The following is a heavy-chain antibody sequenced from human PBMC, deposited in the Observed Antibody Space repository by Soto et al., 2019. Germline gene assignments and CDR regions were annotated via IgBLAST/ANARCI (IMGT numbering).Heavy chain of an antibody. CDR3: ATLAGKNGFDM. Sequence: QVQLVESGGGVVQPGRSLRLSCVTSGFTFSSYGLHWVRQAPGKGLEWLAVIWYDGSQKYYADSVKGRFTISRDNSRSTLDLQMDSLKGEDTAVYYCATLAGKNGFDMWGQGTMVTVSS. CDR1: GFTFSSYG. V-gene: IGHV3-33*01. CDR2: IWYDGSQK. D-gene: IGHD6-19*01. J-gene: IGHJ3*02.